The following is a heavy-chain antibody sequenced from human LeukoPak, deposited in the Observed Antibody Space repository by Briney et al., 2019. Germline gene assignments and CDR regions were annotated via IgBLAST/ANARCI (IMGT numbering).Heavy chain of an antibody. Sequence: PSETLSLTCAVSGYSISSGYYWGWIRQPPGKGLEWIGSIYHSGSTYYNPSLKSRVTISVDTSKNQFPLKLSSVTAADTAVYYCARPSGYYYYMDVWGKGTTVTVSS. CDR2: IYHSGST. D-gene: IGHD3-10*01. J-gene: IGHJ6*03. CDR3: ARPSGYYYYMDV. V-gene: IGHV4-38-2*01. CDR1: GYSISSGYY.